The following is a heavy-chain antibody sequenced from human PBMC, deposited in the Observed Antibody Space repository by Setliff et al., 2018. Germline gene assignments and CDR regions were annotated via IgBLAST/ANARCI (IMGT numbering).Heavy chain of an antibody. V-gene: IGHV1-18*01. CDR3: SRLVRYCTRTSCQRLSGGEF. Sequence: ASVKVSCKASGYTFTSYGISWVRQAPGQGLEWMGWISAYNGNTYYTPKLHGRVTLTTDTSTSTAYMELRSLGSDDTAVCYCSRLVRYCTRTSCQRLSGGEFWGQGTLVTVSS. CDR1: GYTFTSYG. CDR2: ISAYNGNT. J-gene: IGHJ4*02. D-gene: IGHD2-8*01.